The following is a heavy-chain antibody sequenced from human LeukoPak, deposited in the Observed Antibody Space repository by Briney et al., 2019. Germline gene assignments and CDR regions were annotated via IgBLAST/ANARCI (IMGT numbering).Heavy chain of an antibody. Sequence: GASVKVSCKASGYTFTSYYMHWVRQAPGQGLEWMGIINPSGGSTSYAQKFQGRVTMTRDTSTSTVYMELSSLRSEDKAVYYCASSIRDSSSWYGGDSSGPGDYWGQGTLVTVSS. CDR3: ASSIRDSSSWYGGDSSGPGDY. CDR1: GYTFTSYY. CDR2: INPSGGST. D-gene: IGHD6-13*01. J-gene: IGHJ4*02. V-gene: IGHV1-46*01.